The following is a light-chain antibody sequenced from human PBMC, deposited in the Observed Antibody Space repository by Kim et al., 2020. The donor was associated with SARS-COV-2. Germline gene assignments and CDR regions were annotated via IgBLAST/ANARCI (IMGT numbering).Light chain of an antibody. CDR2: AAS. J-gene: IGKJ1*01. V-gene: IGKV1-39*01. Sequence: ASVGDRVTITCRASQGISSYLNWYQQKPGKAPKLLIYAASSLQSGVPSRFSGSGSGTDFTLTISSLQPEDIATYYCQQSYSTPPTFGQGTKVDIK. CDR3: QQSYSTPPT. CDR1: QGISSY.